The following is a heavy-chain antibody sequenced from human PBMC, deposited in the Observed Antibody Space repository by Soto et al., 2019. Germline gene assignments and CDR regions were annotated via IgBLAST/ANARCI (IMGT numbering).Heavy chain of an antibody. V-gene: IGHV1-3*01. J-gene: IGHJ4*02. CDR2: INAGNGNT. D-gene: IGHD1-20*01. CDR1: GYTFTSYA. CDR3: ARGITLPTPLDY. Sequence: ASVKVSSKASGYTFTSYAMHWVRQAPGQRLEWMGWINAGNGNTKYSQKFQGRVTITRDTSASTAYMELSSLRSEDTAVYYCARGITLPTPLDYWGQGTLVTVS.